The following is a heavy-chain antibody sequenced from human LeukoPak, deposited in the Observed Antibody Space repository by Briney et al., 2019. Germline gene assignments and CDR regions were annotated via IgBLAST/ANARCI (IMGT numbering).Heavy chain of an antibody. CDR3: ARAVGSSGCDY. CDR2: ISQDESEK. V-gene: IGHV3-7*01. Sequence: GGSLRLSCAASGFTFNNYWLTWVRQAPGKGLEWVAKISQDESEKYYVDSVKGRFTISRDSGKNSLYLLMNSLRVEDTAVYYCARAVGSSGCDYWGQGTLVTVSS. CDR1: GFTFNNYW. J-gene: IGHJ4*02. D-gene: IGHD3-22*01.